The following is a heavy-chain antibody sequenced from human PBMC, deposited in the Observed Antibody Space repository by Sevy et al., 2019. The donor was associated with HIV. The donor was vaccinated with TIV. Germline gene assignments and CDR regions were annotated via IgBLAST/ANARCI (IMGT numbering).Heavy chain of an antibody. CDR3: ARYVVGAIFDY. J-gene: IGHJ4*02. Sequence: SETLSLTCTVSGGSISSGGYYWSWIRQHPGKGLEWMGYIYYSGSTYYNPSLKSRVTISVTTSKNQFSLKLSSVTAADTAVYYCARYVVGAIFDYWGQGTLVTVSS. D-gene: IGHD1-26*01. CDR1: GGSISSGGYY. CDR2: IYYSGST. V-gene: IGHV4-31*03.